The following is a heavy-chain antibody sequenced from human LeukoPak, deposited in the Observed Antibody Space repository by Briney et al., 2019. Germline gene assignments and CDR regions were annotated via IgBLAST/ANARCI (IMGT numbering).Heavy chain of an antibody. J-gene: IGHJ4*02. CDR3: ARSTIFGVVITFDY. CDR2: IYTSGST. V-gene: IGHV4-4*07. D-gene: IGHD3-3*01. Sequence: PSETLSLTCTVSGGSISSYYWSWIRQPAGKGLEWIGRIYTSGSTNYNPSLKSRVTISVDTSKNQFSLKLSSVTAADTAVYYCARSTIFGVVITFDYWGQGTLVTVSS. CDR1: GGSISSYY.